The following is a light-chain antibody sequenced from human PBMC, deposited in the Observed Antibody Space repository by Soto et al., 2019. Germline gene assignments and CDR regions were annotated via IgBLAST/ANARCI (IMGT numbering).Light chain of an antibody. Sequence: QSVLTQPPSVSGSPGQSVTISCTGTSSDVGSYNRVSWYQQPPGTVPKLIIYAVSNRPSGVPDRFSGSKSGNTASLTISGLQAEDEADYYCCSHTTSSTFVFGGGTKVTVL. J-gene: IGLJ3*02. V-gene: IGLV2-18*02. CDR2: AVS. CDR3: CSHTTSSTFV. CDR1: SSDVGSYNR.